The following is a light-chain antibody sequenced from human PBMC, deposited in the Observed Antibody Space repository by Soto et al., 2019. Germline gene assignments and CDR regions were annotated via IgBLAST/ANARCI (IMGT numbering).Light chain of an antibody. J-gene: IGKJ5*01. CDR1: QSISSY. V-gene: IGKV1-39*01. CDR3: QQSYSTPIT. CDR2: AAS. Sequence: DIQITQSPFSLSASVGDRVTITCRASQSISSYLNWYQQKPGKAPKLLIYAASSLQSGVPSRFSGSGSGTDFTLTISSLQPEDFATYYCQQSYSTPITFGQGTRLEIK.